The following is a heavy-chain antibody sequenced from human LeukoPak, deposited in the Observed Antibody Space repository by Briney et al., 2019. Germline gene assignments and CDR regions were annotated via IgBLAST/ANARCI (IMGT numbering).Heavy chain of an antibody. CDR3: ARDPPYDFWSGYYDSFDY. J-gene: IGHJ4*02. CDR2: INSDGSST. D-gene: IGHD3-3*01. CDR1: GFTFSSYW. V-gene: IGHV3-74*01. Sequence: PGGSLRLSCAASGFTFSSYWMHWVRQAPGEGPVWVSRINSDGSSTSYADSVKGRFTISRDNAKNTLYLQMNSLRAEDTAVYYCARDPPYDFWSGYYDSFDYWGQGTLVTVSS.